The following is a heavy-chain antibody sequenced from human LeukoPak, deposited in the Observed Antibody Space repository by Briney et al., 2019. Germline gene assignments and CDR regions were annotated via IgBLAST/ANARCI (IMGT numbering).Heavy chain of an antibody. V-gene: IGHV3-20*04. CDR2: LNRNGDIT. D-gene: IGHD1-26*01. J-gene: IGHJ4*02. CDR3: ARKGLGGELGGFDS. CDR1: GFTVSSNY. Sequence: GGSLRLSCAASGFTVSSNYMSWVRQVPGKGLEWVSGLNRNGDITGYADFVQGRFTISRDNAKNSLYLQMNSLRVEDTALYYCARKGLGGELGGFDSWGQGTLVTVSS.